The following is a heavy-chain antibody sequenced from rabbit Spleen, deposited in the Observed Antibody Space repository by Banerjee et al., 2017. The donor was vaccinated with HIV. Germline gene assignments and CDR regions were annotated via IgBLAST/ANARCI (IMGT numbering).Heavy chain of an antibody. CDR3: ARDLAGARGGNFGW. CDR2: IDPVFGIT. V-gene: IGHV1S45*01. J-gene: IGHJ4*01. Sequence: QEQLKESGGGLVQPGGSLKLSCKASGFTLRSYYMNWVRQAPGKGLEWIGYIDPVFGITYYASWAKGRFTFSKTSSTTVTLQMTSLTAADTATYFCARDLAGARGGNFGWWGPGTLVTVS. CDR1: GFTLRSYYM. D-gene: IGHD4-1*01.